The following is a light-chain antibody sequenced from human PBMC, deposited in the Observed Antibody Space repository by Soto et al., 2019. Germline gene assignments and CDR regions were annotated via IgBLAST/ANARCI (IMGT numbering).Light chain of an antibody. V-gene: IGKV1-5*01. Sequence: DIQLTQSPSTLSASVGDRATITCRASQIISSYLAWYQQKPGKAPRLLIYGASKWGSGIPARFSGSGSGTEFTLTISSLQPDDFAAYYCQQYNNWPSTFGQGTKVDI. J-gene: IGKJ1*01. CDR3: QQYNNWPST. CDR2: GAS. CDR1: QIISSY.